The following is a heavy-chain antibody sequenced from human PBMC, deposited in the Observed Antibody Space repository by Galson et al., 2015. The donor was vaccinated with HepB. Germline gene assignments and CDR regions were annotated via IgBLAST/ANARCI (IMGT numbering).Heavy chain of an antibody. V-gene: IGHV1-18*01. CDR2: ISAYNGNT. CDR1: GYTFTSYG. CDR3: ARDRGGGGGLWFGELSAIYNYYYGMDV. J-gene: IGHJ6*02. D-gene: IGHD3-10*01. Sequence: SVKVSCKASGYTFTSYGISWVRQAPGQGLEWMGWISAYNGNTNYAQKLQGRVTMTTDTSTSTAYMELRSLRSDDTAVYYCARDRGGGGGLWFGELSAIYNYYYGMDVWGQGTTVTVSS.